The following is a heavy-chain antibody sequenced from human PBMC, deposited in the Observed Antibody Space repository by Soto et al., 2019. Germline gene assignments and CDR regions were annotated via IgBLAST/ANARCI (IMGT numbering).Heavy chain of an antibody. CDR1: GFTFSSYG. CDR3: AKDLSYSPYYYGMDV. D-gene: IGHD2-15*01. CDR2: ISYDGSNK. Sequence: GSLRLSCAASGFTFSSYGMHWVRQAPGKGLEWVAVISYDGSNKYYADSVKGRFTISRDNSKNTLYLQMNSLRAEDTAVYYCAKDLSYSPYYYGMDVWGQGTTVTVSS. V-gene: IGHV3-30*18. J-gene: IGHJ6*02.